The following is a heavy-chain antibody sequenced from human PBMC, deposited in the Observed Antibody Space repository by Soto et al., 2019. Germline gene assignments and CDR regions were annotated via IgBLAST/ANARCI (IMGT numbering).Heavy chain of an antibody. J-gene: IGHJ4*02. Sequence: ASVKVSCKASGFSFSDYFMHWVRQAPGQGLEWMGIINPSGDSRNYAQKFQGRVTITRDTSTSTVYMDLNSLRAEDTAVYYCARDWREGRITIFGVDHGGLFDYWGQGTLVTVSS. CDR3: ARDWREGRITIFGVDHGGLFDY. V-gene: IGHV1-46*01. CDR2: INPSGDSR. D-gene: IGHD3-3*01. CDR1: GFSFSDYF.